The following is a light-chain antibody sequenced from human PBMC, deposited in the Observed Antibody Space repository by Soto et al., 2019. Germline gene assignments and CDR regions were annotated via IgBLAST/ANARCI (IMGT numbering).Light chain of an antibody. J-gene: IGKJ4*01. CDR2: GAS. CDR3: QQYGSSPLT. V-gene: IGKV3-20*01. CDR1: QSVSGN. Sequence: ETVMTQSPATLSVSPGEGATLSCRASQSVSGNLAWYQQKPGQAPRLLIYGASIRATGVPVRFSGSGSGTDFTLTISRLEPEDFAVYYCQQYGSSPLTFGGGTKVDIK.